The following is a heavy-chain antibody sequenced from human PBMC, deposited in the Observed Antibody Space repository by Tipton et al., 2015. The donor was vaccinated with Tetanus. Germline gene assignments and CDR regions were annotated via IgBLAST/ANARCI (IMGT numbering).Heavy chain of an antibody. CDR1: GVSISSYN. J-gene: IGHJ3*01. V-gene: IGHV4-34*01. Sequence: TLSLTCTVSGVSISSYNWTWIRQPPGKGLEWIGEINHDGRTTYTSSLKSRVTILVDTSKKQFSLKVTSVTAADTAVYYCAGPTLAHDAFDFWGQGTMVTVS. CDR3: AGPTLAHDAFDF. D-gene: IGHD5-12*01. CDR2: INHDGRT.